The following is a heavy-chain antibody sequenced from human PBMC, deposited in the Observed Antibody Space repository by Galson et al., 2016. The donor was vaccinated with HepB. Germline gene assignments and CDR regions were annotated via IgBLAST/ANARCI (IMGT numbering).Heavy chain of an antibody. J-gene: IGHJ5*02. CDR2: VYYDGRT. Sequence: SETLSLTCSVSGSSIRNRSFYWGWIRQPPGKGLEWIGSVYYDGRTYHNPSLKSRLPMSIDTSKNQFSMELKSVTAADKAVYYCARLLGFDSSGSWGQGTLVIVSA. CDR1: GSSIRNRSFY. D-gene: IGHD3-22*01. V-gene: IGHV4-39*01. CDR3: ARLLGFDSSGS.